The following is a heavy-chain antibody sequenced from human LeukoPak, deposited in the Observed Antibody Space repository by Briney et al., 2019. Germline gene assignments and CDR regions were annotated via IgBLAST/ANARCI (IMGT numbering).Heavy chain of an antibody. CDR2: IYYSGST. J-gene: IGHJ3*02. CDR1: GGSISSYY. CDR3: ARDLGCSSTSCYFPDAFDI. V-gene: IGHV4-59*01. D-gene: IGHD2-2*01. Sequence: SETLSLTCTVSGGSISSYYWSWIRQPPGKGLEWIGYIYYSGSTNYNPPLKSRVTISVDTSKNQTSLRLSSVTAADTAVYYCARDLGCSSTSCYFPDAFDIWGQGTIVTVSS.